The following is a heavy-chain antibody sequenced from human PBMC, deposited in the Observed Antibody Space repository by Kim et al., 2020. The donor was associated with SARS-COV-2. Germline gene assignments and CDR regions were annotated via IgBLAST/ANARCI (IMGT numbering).Heavy chain of an antibody. CDR3: LRRGYHDTCGRVC. D-gene: IGHD3-22*01. V-gene: IGHV3-48*03. J-gene: IGHJ1*01. Sequence: GGSLRLSCAASKSGFTFSNYAMNWIRQAPGKGLEWVSYISSSGTTTHYADSGKCRFTISRDNAKNSLYLQMNRLRAADTADYYSLRRGYHDTCGRVCWG. CDR2: ISSSGTTT. CDR1: KSGFTFSNYA.